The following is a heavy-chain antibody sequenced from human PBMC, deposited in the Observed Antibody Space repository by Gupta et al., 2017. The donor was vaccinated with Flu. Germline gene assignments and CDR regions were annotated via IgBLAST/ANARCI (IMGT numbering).Heavy chain of an antibody. CDR2: IIPIFGTA. CDR1: GGTFSSYA. V-gene: IGHV1-69*06. Sequence: QVQLVQSGAEVKKPGSSVKVSCKASGGTFSSYAISWVRQAPGQGLEWMGGIIPIFGTANYAQKFQGRVTITADKSTSTAYMELSSLRSEDTAVYYCARSGYSYGADSSEEGMDVWGQGTTVTVSS. J-gene: IGHJ6*02. D-gene: IGHD5-18*01. CDR3: ARSGYSYGADSSEEGMDV.